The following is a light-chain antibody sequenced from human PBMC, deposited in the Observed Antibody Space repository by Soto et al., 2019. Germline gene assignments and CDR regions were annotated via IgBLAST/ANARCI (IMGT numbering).Light chain of an antibody. CDR1: PTVNSN. J-gene: IGKJ2*01. CDR2: GAS. V-gene: IGKV3-15*01. Sequence: EIVMTQSPATLSESPGERATLSCKASPTVNSNLAWYQQKLGQAPSLLIYGASNRATGIPARFSGSGSGTEFTLTISSLQSEDFAVYYCQQYNKWPPEYTFGQGTKLEIK. CDR3: QQYNKWPPEYT.